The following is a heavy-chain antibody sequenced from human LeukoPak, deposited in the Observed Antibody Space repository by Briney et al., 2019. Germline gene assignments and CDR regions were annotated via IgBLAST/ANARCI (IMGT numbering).Heavy chain of an antibody. CDR3: AREGIVRTYDH. CDR1: GDSIRSYY. J-gene: IGHJ4*02. D-gene: IGHD1-26*01. Sequence: SETLSLTCTVSGDSIRSYYWYWFRQPPGKTLEWIACIYHSGAIHYNPSIESRATISLDTSKNQFSLRLSSVTAADTVVYYCAREGIVRTYDHWGQGTLVTVSA. CDR2: IYHSGAI. V-gene: IGHV4-59*12.